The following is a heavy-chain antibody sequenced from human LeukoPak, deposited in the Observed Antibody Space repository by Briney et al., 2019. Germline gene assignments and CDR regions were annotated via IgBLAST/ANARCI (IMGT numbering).Heavy chain of an antibody. J-gene: IGHJ4*02. CDR3: ARHWRNPTYAFDY. D-gene: IGHD1-14*01. CDR1: GGSISSYY. V-gene: IGHV4-59*08. CDR2: IYYSGST. Sequence: SETLSLTCTVSGGSISSYYWSWIRQPPGKGLEWVGYIYYSGSTNYNPSLKSRVTISVDTSKNQFSLKLSSVTAADTAVYYCARHWRNPTYAFDYWGQGTLVTVSS.